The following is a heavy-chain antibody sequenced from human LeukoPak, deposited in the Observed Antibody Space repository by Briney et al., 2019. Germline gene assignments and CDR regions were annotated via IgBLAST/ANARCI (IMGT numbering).Heavy chain of an antibody. V-gene: IGHV3-7*01. CDR3: ARGGSYYGYY. CDR2: IKEDGSEK. Sequence: GGSLRLSCTASGFTFSSYWMTWVRQALGKGLEWVANIKEDGSEKGYADSVKGRFTISRDNAKNTLYLQMNSLRAEDTAVYYCARGGSYYGYYWGQGTLVTVSS. D-gene: IGHD1-26*01. J-gene: IGHJ4*02. CDR1: GFTFSSYW.